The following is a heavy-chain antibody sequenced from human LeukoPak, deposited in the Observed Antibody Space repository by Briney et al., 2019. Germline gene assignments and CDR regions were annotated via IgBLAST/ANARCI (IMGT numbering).Heavy chain of an antibody. CDR2: IYTSGST. V-gene: IGHV4-4*09. CDR3: ARHMYSSSWYGYYYMDV. Sequence: PSETLSLTCTVSGGSISSYYWSWIRQPPGKGLEWIGYIYTSGSTNYNPSLKSRVTISVDTSKNQFSLRLSSVTAADTAVYYCARHMYSSSWYGYYYMDVWGKGTTVTVSS. D-gene: IGHD6-13*01. CDR1: GGSISSYY. J-gene: IGHJ6*03.